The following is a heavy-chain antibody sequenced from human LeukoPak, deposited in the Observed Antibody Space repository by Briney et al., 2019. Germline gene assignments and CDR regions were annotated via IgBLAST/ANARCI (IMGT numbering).Heavy chain of an antibody. Sequence: GGSLRLSCAASGFTFSNYWMSWVRQAPGKGLEWVANIRPDGGERNYVDSVKGRFTISRDNGKSSLYLQMHSLRAEDTAVYYCARDVVGALDYWGQGTLVTVSS. CDR3: ARDVVGALDY. D-gene: IGHD1-26*01. CDR1: GFTFSNYW. V-gene: IGHV3-7*01. J-gene: IGHJ4*02. CDR2: IRPDGGER.